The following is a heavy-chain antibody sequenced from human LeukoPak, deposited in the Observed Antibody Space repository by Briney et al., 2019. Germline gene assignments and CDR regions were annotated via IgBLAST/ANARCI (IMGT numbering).Heavy chain of an antibody. CDR2: IRSKAYGGTT. Sequence: GGSLRLSCTASGFTFGDYAMSWVRQAPGKGLEWVGFIRSKAYGGTTEYAASVKGRFTISRDDSKCIAYLQMNSLKTEDTAVYYCTPVSPGKYYYYYYMDVWGKGTTVTVSS. V-gene: IGHV3-49*04. J-gene: IGHJ6*03. CDR3: TPVSPGKYYYYYYMDV. CDR1: GFTFGDYA.